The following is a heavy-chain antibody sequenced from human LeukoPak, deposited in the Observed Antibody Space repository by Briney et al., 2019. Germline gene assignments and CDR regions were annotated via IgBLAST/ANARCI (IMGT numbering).Heavy chain of an antibody. CDR1: GFTFSSYA. V-gene: IGHV3-30*04. D-gene: IGHD6-13*01. CDR3: ARDRRAAGYYYYYGMDV. CDR2: ISYDGSNK. J-gene: IGHJ6*02. Sequence: GRSLRLSCAASGFTFSSYAMHWVRQAPGKGLEWVAVISYDGSNKYYADSVKGRFTISRDNSKNTLYLQMNSLRAEDTAVYYCARDRRAAGYYYYYGMDVWGQGTTVTVSS.